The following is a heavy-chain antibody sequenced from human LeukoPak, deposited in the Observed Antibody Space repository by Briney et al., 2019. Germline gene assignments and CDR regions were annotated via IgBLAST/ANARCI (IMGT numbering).Heavy chain of an antibody. Sequence: GGSLRLSCAASGFTFSDYYMSWIRQAPGKGLEWVSYISSSGSTIYYADSVKGRFTISRDNAKNSLYLQMNSLRAEDTAVYYCARAYYYGSGSYYYFDYWGQGTLVTVSS. D-gene: IGHD3-10*01. J-gene: IGHJ4*02. V-gene: IGHV3-11*01. CDR2: ISSSGSTI. CDR1: GFTFSDYY. CDR3: ARAYYYGSGSYYYFDY.